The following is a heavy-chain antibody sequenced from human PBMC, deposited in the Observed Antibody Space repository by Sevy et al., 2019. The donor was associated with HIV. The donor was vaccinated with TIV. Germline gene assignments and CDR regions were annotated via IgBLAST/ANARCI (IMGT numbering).Heavy chain of an antibody. D-gene: IGHD3-3*01. CDR2: INPNSGGT. CDR3: ARGYYDFWSGYPRVDAFDI. CDR1: GYTFTGYY. J-gene: IGHJ3*02. Sequence: ASVKVSCKASGYTFTGYYMHWVRQAPGQGLEWMGWINPNSGGTNYAQKFQGWVTMTRYTSISTAYMELSRLRSDDTAVYYCARGYYDFWSGYPRVDAFDIWGQGTMVTVSS. V-gene: IGHV1-2*04.